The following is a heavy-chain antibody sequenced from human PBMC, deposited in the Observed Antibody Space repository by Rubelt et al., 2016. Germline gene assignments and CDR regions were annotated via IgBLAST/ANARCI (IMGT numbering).Heavy chain of an antibody. V-gene: IGHV3-74*02. CDR2: IHNDGTTP. CDR1: GLAFSKAW. J-gene: IGHJ4*02. CDR3: TKNKYYFDY. Sequence: EVQLVESGGGLVKPGGSLRLSCVASGLAFSKAWMNWVRQAPGKGLAWVSRIHNDGTTPNYADSVKGRFTISRDNSKNTLYLQMNSLRAEDTAIYYCTKNKYYFDYWGQGTLVTVSS.